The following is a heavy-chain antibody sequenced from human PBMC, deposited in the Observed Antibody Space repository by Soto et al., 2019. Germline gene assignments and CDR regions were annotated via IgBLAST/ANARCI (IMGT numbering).Heavy chain of an antibody. V-gene: IGHV3-30-3*01. J-gene: IGHJ2*01. CDR3: ASLDSSGYYPPSPRYFDL. CDR1: GFTFSSYA. CDR2: ISYDGSNK. D-gene: IGHD3-22*01. Sequence: PVGPLRLSCAASGFTFSSYAMHWVRQAPGKGLEWVAVISYDGSNKYYADSVKGRFTISRDNSKNTLYLQMNSLRAEDTAVYYCASLDSSGYYPPSPRYFDLWGRGTLVTVSS.